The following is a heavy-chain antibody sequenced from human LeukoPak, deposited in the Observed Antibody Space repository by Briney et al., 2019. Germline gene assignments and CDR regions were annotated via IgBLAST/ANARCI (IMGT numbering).Heavy chain of an antibody. D-gene: IGHD3-10*01. CDR1: GFNFSTYW. V-gene: IGHV3-74*01. Sequence: GGSLRLSCAAPGFNFSTYWMHWVRQAPGKGLVWVSRIKSDGSSTSYADSVKGRFTISRDNAKNTLSLQMNSLRAEDTAVYYCIPYGSGSYRFDYWGQGTLVTVSS. CDR2: IKSDGSST. CDR3: IPYGSGSYRFDY. J-gene: IGHJ4*02.